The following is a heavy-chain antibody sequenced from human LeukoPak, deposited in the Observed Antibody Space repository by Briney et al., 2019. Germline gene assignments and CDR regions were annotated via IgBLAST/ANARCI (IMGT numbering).Heavy chain of an antibody. J-gene: IGHJ5*02. CDR2: INHSGST. CDR1: GGSFSGYY. D-gene: IGHD3-10*01. CDR3: ASYKGA. V-gene: IGHV4-34*01. Sequence: SETLSLTCAVYGGSFSGYYWSWIRQPPGKGLEWIGEINHSGSTTYNPSLKSRVTISVDTSKNQFSLKLSSVTAADTAVYYCASYKGAWGQGTLVTVSS.